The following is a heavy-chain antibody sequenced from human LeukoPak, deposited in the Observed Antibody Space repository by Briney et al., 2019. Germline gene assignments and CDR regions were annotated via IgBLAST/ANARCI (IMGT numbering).Heavy chain of an antibody. J-gene: IGHJ4*02. D-gene: IGHD3-9*01. V-gene: IGHV1-2*02. Sequence: ASVKVSCRASGYTFTGYYMHWVRQAPGQGLEWMGWINPNSGGTNYARKFQGRVTMTRDTSISTAYMELSRLRSDDTAVYYCARDYPHFDWLNDYWGQGTLVTVSS. CDR2: INPNSGGT. CDR1: GYTFTGYY. CDR3: ARDYPHFDWLNDY.